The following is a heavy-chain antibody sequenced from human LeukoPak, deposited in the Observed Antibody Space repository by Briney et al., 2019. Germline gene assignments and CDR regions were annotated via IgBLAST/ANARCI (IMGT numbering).Heavy chain of an antibody. J-gene: IGHJ4*02. Sequence: ASVKVSCKASGYTFTGYYMHWVRQAPGQGLEWMGRINPNSGGTNYAQKFQGRVTMTRDTSISTAYMELSRLRSDDTAVYYCARSLPSWPASMYYFDYWGQGTLVTVSP. CDR2: INPNSGGT. D-gene: IGHD2-2*01. V-gene: IGHV1-2*06. CDR3: ARSLPSWPASMYYFDY. CDR1: GYTFTGYY.